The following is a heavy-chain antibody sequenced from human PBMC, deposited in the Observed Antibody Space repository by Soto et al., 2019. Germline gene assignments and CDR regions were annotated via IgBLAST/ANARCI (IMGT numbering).Heavy chain of an antibody. CDR3: SRSPVPTGTTLYYFDY. CDR2: IGVYNGKT. D-gene: IGHD1-1*01. V-gene: IGHV1-18*04. Sequence: QEQLVQSGGEVKKPGASVRVSCKASGYTFTKYGITWVRQAPGQGLEWMGWIGVYNGKTNYARKLQGRVIMTADTSASTAYMELRSLRSDDTAVYYCSRSPVPTGTTLYYFDYWGQGTLVTVSS. CDR1: GYTFTKYG. J-gene: IGHJ4*02.